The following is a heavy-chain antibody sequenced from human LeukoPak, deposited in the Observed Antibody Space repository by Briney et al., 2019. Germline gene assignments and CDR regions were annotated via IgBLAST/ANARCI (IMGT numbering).Heavy chain of an antibody. V-gene: IGHV7-4-1*02. J-gene: IGHJ3*02. CDR2: INTNTGNP. CDR3: ARGAVVTPAELDAFDI. CDR1: GYTFTGYA. Sequence: ASVKVSCKASGYTFTGYAMNWVRQAPGQGLEWMGWINTNTGNPTYAQGFTGRFVFSLDTSVSTAYLQISSLKAEDTAVYYCARGAVVTPAELDAFDIWGQGTMVTVSS. D-gene: IGHD4-23*01.